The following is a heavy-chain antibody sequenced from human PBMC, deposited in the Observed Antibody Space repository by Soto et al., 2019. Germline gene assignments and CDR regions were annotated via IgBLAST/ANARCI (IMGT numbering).Heavy chain of an antibody. CDR3: AKGGRIAVAGNLGAFDI. J-gene: IGHJ3*02. CDR2: ISAYNGNT. CDR1: GYTFTSYG. V-gene: IGHV1-18*01. Sequence: ASVKVSCKASGYTFTSYGISWVRQAPGQGLEWMGWISAYNGNTNYAQKLQGRVTMTTDTSTSTAYMELRSLRSDDTAVYYCAKGGRIAVAGNLGAFDIWGQGTMVTVSS. D-gene: IGHD6-19*01.